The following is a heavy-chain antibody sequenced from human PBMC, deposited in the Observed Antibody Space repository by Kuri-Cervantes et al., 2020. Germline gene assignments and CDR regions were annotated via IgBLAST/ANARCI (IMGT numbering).Heavy chain of an antibody. CDR2: IWYDGSNK. D-gene: IGHD3-10*01. CDR1: GFTFSSYG. CDR3: ARGARGYYGSGSYSRWYFDL. Sequence: LSLTCAASGFTFSSYGMHWVRQAPGKGLEWVAVIWYDGSNKYYADSVKGRFTISRDNSENTLYLQMNSLRAEDTAVYYCARGARGYYGSGSYSRWYFDLWGRGTLVTVSS. V-gene: IGHV3-33*01. J-gene: IGHJ2*01.